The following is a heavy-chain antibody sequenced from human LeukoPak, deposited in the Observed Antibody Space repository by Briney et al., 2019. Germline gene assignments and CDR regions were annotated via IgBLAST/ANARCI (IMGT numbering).Heavy chain of an antibody. CDR1: GITFSKYW. V-gene: IGHV3-7*05. D-gene: IGHD3-10*01. Sequence: GGSLRLSCAASGITFSKYWMSWVRQAPGKGLEWVANIKQDGSEKYYVDSVRGRFTVSRDNARNSLYLQLNSLRAEDTAVYYCARAGGRGPGGHFDFWGQGTLVSVSS. CDR2: IKQDGSEK. CDR3: ARAGGRGPGGHFDF. J-gene: IGHJ4*02.